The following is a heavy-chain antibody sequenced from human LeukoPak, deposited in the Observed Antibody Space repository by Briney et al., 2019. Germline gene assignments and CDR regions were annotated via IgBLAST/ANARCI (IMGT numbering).Heavy chain of an antibody. D-gene: IGHD6-13*01. V-gene: IGHV3-53*01. CDR1: GFTVSSNF. CDR3: AKDSSNWPTYYFDF. CDR2: IYTGGST. J-gene: IGHJ4*02. Sequence: PGGSLRLSCAASGFTVSSNFMSWVRQAPGKGLEWVSVIYTGGSTYYADSVKGRFTISRDISKNTLPLHMNSLRADDTAVYYCAKDSSNWPTYYFDFWGQGTLVTVSS.